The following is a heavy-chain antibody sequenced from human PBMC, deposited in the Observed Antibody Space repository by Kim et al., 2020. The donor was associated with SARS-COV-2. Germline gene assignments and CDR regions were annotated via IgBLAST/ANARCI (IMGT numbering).Heavy chain of an antibody. V-gene: IGHV6-1*01. D-gene: IGHD5-12*01. CDR1: GDSVSSNIAA. CDR2: TYYRSKWYN. J-gene: IGHJ5*02. CDR3: ARVVATITPWFDP. Sequence: SQTLSLTCAISGDSVSSNIAAWNWFRQSPSRGLEWLGRTYYRSKWYNDYTVSVKGRIIINPDTSQNQVSLQLNSVTPEDTAVYYCARVVATITPWFDPWGQGTLVTVSS.